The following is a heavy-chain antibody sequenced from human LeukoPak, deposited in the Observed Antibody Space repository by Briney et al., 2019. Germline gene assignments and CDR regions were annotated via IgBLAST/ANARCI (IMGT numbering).Heavy chain of an antibody. D-gene: IGHD1-14*01. Sequence: PGGSLRLSCAASGFTFSNYWMHWFRQAPGKGLVWVSRIKTDGSETGYADSVKGRFPISRDNAKNTLYLQMNSLRAEDTAVYYCSKPLADNGDHWGQGTLVTVSS. V-gene: IGHV3-74*01. CDR3: SKPLADNGDH. CDR1: GFTFSNYW. J-gene: IGHJ4*02. CDR2: IKTDGSET.